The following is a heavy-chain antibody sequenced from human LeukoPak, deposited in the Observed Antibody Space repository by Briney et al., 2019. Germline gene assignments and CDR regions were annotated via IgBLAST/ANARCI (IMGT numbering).Heavy chain of an antibody. CDR2: INPSGGST. CDR1: GYTFTSYY. J-gene: IGHJ6*03. Sequence: ASVKVSCKASGYTFTSYYMHWVRQAPGQGLEWMGIINPSGGSTSYAQKFQGRVTMTRDMSTSTVYMELSSLRSEDTAVYYCARDAAGPREPDYYYYMDVWGKGTTVTVS. D-gene: IGHD6-25*01. V-gene: IGHV1-46*01. CDR3: ARDAAGPREPDYYYYMDV.